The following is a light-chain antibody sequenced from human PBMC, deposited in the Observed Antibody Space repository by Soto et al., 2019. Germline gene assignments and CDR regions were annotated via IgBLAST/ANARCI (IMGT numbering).Light chain of an antibody. V-gene: IGKV3-11*01. CDR3: HHYET. Sequence: EIVLTQSPATLSLSPGERAALSCRASQSVSSYLAWYQQKPGQAPRLLIYDASNRATGIPARFSGSRSGTESTLTISRLEPEDFTVYYCHHYETFGQGTKVDIK. J-gene: IGKJ1*01. CDR2: DAS. CDR1: QSVSSY.